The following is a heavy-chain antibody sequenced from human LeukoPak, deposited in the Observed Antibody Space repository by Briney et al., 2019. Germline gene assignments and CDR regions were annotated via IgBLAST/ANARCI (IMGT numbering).Heavy chain of an antibody. J-gene: IGHJ4*02. CDR3: AKALSTTGTTLDFDY. CDR1: GFTFSSYG. Sequence: GGSLRLSCAASGFTFSSYGMHWVRQAPGKGLEWVAVIWYDGSNKYYADSVKGRFTISRDNSKNTLYLQMNSLRAEDTAVYYCAKALSTTGTTLDFDYWGQGTLVTVSS. V-gene: IGHV3-33*06. D-gene: IGHD1-1*01. CDR2: IWYDGSNK.